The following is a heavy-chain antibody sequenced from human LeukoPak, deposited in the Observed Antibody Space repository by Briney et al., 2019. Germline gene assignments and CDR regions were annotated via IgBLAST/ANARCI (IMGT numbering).Heavy chain of an antibody. Sequence: QPGRSLRLSCAASGFTFSSYAMHWVRQAPGKGLEWVAAISFDGSNIYYADSVNGRFTISRDDSKSTLFLQMNSLRTEDTAVYYCATNRYELFPYDNWGQGTLVTVSS. J-gene: IGHJ4*02. D-gene: IGHD2-21*01. CDR2: ISFDGSNI. V-gene: IGHV3-30-3*01. CDR1: GFTFSSYA. CDR3: ATNRYELFPYDN.